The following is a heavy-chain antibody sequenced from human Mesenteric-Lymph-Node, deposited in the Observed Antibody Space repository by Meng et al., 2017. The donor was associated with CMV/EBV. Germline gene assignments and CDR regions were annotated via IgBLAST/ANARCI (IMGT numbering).Heavy chain of an antibody. D-gene: IGHD3-9*01. J-gene: IGHJ4*02. CDR2: INHSGST. V-gene: IGHV4-34*01. CDR1: VGSSSGYY. CDR3: ARGSSYDILTGYFDY. Sequence: QVQFNQWGAGLLNPSGTLSVTCAVYVGSSSGYYWNWIRQSPEKGLEWIGEINHSGSTTYNPSFTSRIIISVDTSTNQISLNMSSVTAADTAVYYCARGSSYDILTGYFDYWGQGALVTVSS.